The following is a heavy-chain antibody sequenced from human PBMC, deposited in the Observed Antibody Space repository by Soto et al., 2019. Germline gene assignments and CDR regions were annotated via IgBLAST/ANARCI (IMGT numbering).Heavy chain of an antibody. CDR3: ARAGYSSSWYGWFDP. CDR1: GGSISSAVYA. D-gene: IGHD6-13*01. Sequence: SETLSLSCAVCGGSISSAVYAWSWIRQPPGKGLEWIGYIYHSGSTYYNPSLKSRVTISVDRSKNQFSLKLSSVTAADTAVYYCARAGYSSSWYGWFDPRGQGTLVTVSS. V-gene: IGHV4-30-2*01. CDR2: IYHSGST. J-gene: IGHJ5*02.